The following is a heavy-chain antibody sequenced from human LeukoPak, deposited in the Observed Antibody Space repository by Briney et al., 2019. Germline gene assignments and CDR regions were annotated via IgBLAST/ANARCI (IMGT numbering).Heavy chain of an antibody. D-gene: IGHD1-1*01. V-gene: IGHV6-1*01. CDR2: TYYRSKWYN. J-gene: IGHJ4*02. CDR1: GDSVSSKNAA. Sequence: SQTLSLTCAISGDSVSSKNAAWSWIRQSPSRGLEWLGRTYYRSKWYNEYAVFVKGRIAINSDTSKNQFSLQLNSVTPEDTAAYYCAGGSRTSTLGHWGQGTLVTVSS. CDR3: AGGSRTSTLGH.